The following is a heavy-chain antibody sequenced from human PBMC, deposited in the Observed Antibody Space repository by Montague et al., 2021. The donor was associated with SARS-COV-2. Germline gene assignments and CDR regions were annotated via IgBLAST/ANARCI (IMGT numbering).Heavy chain of an antibody. J-gene: IGHJ6*02. CDR1: GYTFTSYG. CDR3: AREGYYYDSSGWGYYYYGMDV. CDR2: ISAYNGNT. Sequence: SVKVFCKAFGYTFTSYGISWVRQAPGQGLEWMGWISAYNGNTNYAQKLQGRVTMTTDTSTSTAYMELRSLRSDDTAVYYCAREGYYYDSSGWGYYYYGMDVWGQGTTVTVSS. D-gene: IGHD3-22*01. V-gene: IGHV1-18*01.